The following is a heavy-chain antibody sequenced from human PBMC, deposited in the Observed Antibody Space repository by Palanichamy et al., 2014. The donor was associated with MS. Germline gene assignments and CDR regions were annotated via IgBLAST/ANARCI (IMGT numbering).Heavy chain of an antibody. D-gene: IGHD5-18*01. V-gene: IGHV3-30*03. CDR1: GFTFSSYG. CDR2: ISYDGSNK. CDR3: ASSFGRIQLWLRSHFDY. J-gene: IGHJ4*02. Sequence: QVQLVESGGGVVQPGRSLRLSCAASGFTFSSYGMHWVRQAPGKGLEWVAVISYDGSNKYYADSVKGRFTISRDNSKNTLYLQMNSLRAEDTAVYYCASSFGRIQLWLRSHFDYWGQGTLVTVSS.